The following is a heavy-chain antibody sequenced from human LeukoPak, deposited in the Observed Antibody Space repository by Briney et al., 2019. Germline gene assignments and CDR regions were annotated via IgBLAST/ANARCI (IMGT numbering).Heavy chain of an antibody. Sequence: SETLSLTCTVSGGSISSGNYYWGWIRQPPGKGLEWIGTIYYSGSTYYNPSLKSRVTISVDTSRNQFSLKLTSVTAADTAVYYCARLNDIGHFDPWGQGTLVTVSS. V-gene: IGHV4-39*07. D-gene: IGHD3-9*01. CDR1: GGSISSGNYY. CDR2: IYYSGST. J-gene: IGHJ5*02. CDR3: ARLNDIGHFDP.